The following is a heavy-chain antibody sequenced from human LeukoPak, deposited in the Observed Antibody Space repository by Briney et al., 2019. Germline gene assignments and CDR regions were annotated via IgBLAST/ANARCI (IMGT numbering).Heavy chain of an antibody. CDR2: INHSGST. Sequence: SETLSLTCAVYGGSFSGYYWSWIRQPPVKGLEWIGEINHSGSTNYNPSLKSRVTISVDTSKNQFSLKLSSVTAADTAVYYCAREGRWFDPWGQGTLVTVSS. CDR3: AREGRWFDP. J-gene: IGHJ5*02. V-gene: IGHV4-34*01. CDR1: GGSFSGYY.